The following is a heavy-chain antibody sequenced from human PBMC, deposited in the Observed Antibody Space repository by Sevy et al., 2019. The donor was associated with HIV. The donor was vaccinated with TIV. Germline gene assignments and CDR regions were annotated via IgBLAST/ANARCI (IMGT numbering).Heavy chain of an antibody. D-gene: IGHD5-18*01. CDR1: EFTFSDYY. CDR3: ARVRYTYGSYYFDY. V-gene: IGHV3-11*01. CDR2: ISSRGSTI. J-gene: IGHJ4*02. Sequence: GGSLRLSCAASEFTFSDYYISWIRQAPGKGLEWVTYISSRGSTIYYADSVKGRFTISRDNAKNSLYLQMNSLRAEDTAVYYCARVRYTYGSYYFDYWGPGNPGHRLL.